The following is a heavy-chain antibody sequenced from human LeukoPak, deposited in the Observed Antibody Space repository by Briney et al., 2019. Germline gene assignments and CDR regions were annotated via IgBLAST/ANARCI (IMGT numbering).Heavy chain of an antibody. CDR3: ARERRGYYYYMDV. CDR2: VHYSETT. J-gene: IGHJ6*03. V-gene: IGHV4-39*07. CDR1: GGPISSSNYY. Sequence: SETLSLTCTVSGGPISSSNYYWGWIRQPPGKGLEWIASVHYSETTYYNPSLKSRVTISVDTSKNQFSLKLSSVTAADTAVYYCARERRGYYYYMDVWGKGTTVTISS.